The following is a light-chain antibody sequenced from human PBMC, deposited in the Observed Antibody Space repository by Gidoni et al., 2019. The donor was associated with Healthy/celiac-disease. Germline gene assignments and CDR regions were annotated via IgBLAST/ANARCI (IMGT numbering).Light chain of an antibody. V-gene: IGKV3-11*01. CDR1: QSVSSY. CDR3: QQRSNWPPFT. Sequence: EIVLTQSPATLSLSPGERATLSCMASQSVSSYLAWYQQKPGQAPRLLIYDASNRATGIPARFSGSGSGTYCTLTISSLEPEDFAVYYCQQRSNWPPFTFGGGTKVEIK. J-gene: IGKJ4*01. CDR2: DAS.